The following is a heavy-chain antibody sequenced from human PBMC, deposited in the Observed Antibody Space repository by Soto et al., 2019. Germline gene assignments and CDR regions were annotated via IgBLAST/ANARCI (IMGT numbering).Heavy chain of an antibody. CDR2: IYYSGSS. Sequence: QVQLQESGPGLVKPSQTLSLTCTVSGGSISSGGYYWSWIRQHPGKGLEWIGYIYYSGSSSYNPSLKSRITISVDTSKNQFSLKLSSVTAAATPVHYCARVTGMSSELCLLRPARTAEVYYWGQGPLVTVSS. J-gene: IGHJ4*02. CDR3: ARVTGMSSELCLLRPARTAEVYY. D-gene: IGHD3-16*01. V-gene: IGHV4-31*03. CDR1: GGSISSGGYY.